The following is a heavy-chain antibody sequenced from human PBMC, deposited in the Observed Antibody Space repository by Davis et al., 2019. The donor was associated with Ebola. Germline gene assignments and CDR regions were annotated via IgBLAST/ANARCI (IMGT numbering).Heavy chain of an antibody. Sequence: PSETLSLTCTVSGGSISSGGYYWSWIRQHPGKGLEWIGYIYYSGSTYYNPSLKSRVTMSVDTSKNQFSLKLSSVTAADTAVYYCARVLYGDLGFDAFDIWGQGTMVTVSS. CDR2: IYYSGST. V-gene: IGHV4-31*03. CDR1: GGSISSGGYY. J-gene: IGHJ3*02. CDR3: ARVLYGDLGFDAFDI. D-gene: IGHD4-17*01.